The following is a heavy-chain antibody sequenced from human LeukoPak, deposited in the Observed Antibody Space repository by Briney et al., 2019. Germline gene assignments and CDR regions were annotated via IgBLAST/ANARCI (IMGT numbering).Heavy chain of an antibody. J-gene: IGHJ4*02. D-gene: IGHD3-22*01. Sequence: GASVKVSCKASGYTFSTYAMNWVRQAPGQGLEWMGWINTKTGDPMYAQGFTGQFVFSLDTSVSTAYLQISSLKAEDTAVYYCATRVPYDGSNYSDYWGQGTLVTVSS. CDR2: INTKTGDP. CDR1: GYTFSTYA. CDR3: ATRVPYDGSNYSDY. V-gene: IGHV7-4-1*02.